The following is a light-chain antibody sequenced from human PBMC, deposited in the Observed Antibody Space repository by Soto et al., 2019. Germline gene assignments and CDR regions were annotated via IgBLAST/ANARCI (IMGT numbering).Light chain of an antibody. V-gene: IGLV2-8*01. CDR3: SSYAGVKNFVV. CDR2: EVT. CDR1: NSDVGGYIY. J-gene: IGLJ2*01. Sequence: QSALTQPPSASGSPGQSVTITCNGTNSDVGGYIYVSWYQQRPGKGPKLILYEVTKRPSGVPNRFSGSKSGNTASLTVSGLQTEDEAEYYCSSYAGVKNFVVFGGGTKVTVL.